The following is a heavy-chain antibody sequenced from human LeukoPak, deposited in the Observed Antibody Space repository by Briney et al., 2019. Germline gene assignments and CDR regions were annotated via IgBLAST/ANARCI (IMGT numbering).Heavy chain of an antibody. CDR1: GFTFSSYA. CDR3: ATTTEYGNYGDY. V-gene: IGHV3-23*01. D-gene: IGHD4-17*01. CDR2: ISGSGGST. J-gene: IGHJ4*02. Sequence: GGSLRLSCAASGFTFSSYAMSWVRQAPGKGLEWVSTISGSGGSTYYADSVKGRFTISRDNAKNSLYLQMNSLRAEDTAVYYCATTTEYGNYGDYWGQGTLVTVSS.